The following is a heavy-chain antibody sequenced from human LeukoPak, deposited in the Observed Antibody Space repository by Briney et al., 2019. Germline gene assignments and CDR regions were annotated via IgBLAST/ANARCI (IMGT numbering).Heavy chain of an antibody. J-gene: IGHJ5*02. CDR3: ARDGGLYYYDRGGWFDP. CDR1: GGSISSYY. CDR2: IYYSGST. Sequence: PSETLSLTCTVSGGSISSYYRSWIRQPPGKGLEWIGYIYYSGSTNYNPSLKSRVTISVDTSKNQFSLKLSSVTAADTAVYYCARDGGLYYYDRGGWFDPWGQGTLVTVSS. D-gene: IGHD3-10*02. V-gene: IGHV4-59*01.